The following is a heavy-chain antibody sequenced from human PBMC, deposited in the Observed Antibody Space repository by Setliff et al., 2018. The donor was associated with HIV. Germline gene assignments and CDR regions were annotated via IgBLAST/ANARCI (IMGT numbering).Heavy chain of an antibody. J-gene: IGHJ4*02. V-gene: IGHV4-4*02. Sequence: PSETLSLTCAVSGGSISSSNWWSWVRQSPGKGLEWIGEIFHSGNTNYNPSLKSRVTISIDTSKNQFSLRLSSVTAADTAVYYCAREDSDGYVDIWGQGTLVTVS. CDR2: IFHSGNT. D-gene: IGHD2-21*01. CDR1: GGSISSSNW. CDR3: AREDSDGYVDI.